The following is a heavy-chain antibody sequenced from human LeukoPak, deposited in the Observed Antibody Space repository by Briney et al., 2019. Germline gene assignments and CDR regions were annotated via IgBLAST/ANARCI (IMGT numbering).Heavy chain of an antibody. V-gene: IGHV4-34*01. D-gene: IGHD3-10*01. CDR1: GGSFSGYY. J-gene: IGHJ4*02. CDR2: INHSGST. CDR3: ARGLYYYGSGSYYY. Sequence: SETLSLACAVYGGSFSGYYWSWIRQPPGKGLEWIGEINHSGSTNYNPSLKSRVTISVDTSKNQFSLKLSSVTAADTAVYYCARGLYYYGSGSYYYWGQGTLVTVSS.